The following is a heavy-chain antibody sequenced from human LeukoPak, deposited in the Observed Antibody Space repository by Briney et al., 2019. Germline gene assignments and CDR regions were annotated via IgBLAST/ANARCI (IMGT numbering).Heavy chain of an antibody. Sequence: GGSLRLSCAASGFTFSSYAMSWVRQAPGKGPVWVSRIFTDGSSTTYADSVKGRFTISRDNAKNTLFLQMNSLTAEDTAVYYCAFGSGWYFDYWGQGTLLTVSS. CDR2: IFTDGSST. V-gene: IGHV3-74*01. CDR3: AFGSGWYFDY. CDR1: GFTFSSYA. J-gene: IGHJ4*02. D-gene: IGHD6-19*01.